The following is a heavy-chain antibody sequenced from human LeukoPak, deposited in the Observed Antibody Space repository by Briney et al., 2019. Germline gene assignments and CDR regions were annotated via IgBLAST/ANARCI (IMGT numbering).Heavy chain of an antibody. CDR3: ARHGAVVPAFDI. J-gene: IGHJ3*02. D-gene: IGHD4-23*01. V-gene: IGHV4-34*01. CDR2: INHSGST. Sequence: SETLSLTCAVYGGSFSGYYWSWIRQPPGKGLEWIGEINHSGSTNYNPSLKSRVTISVDTSKNQFSLKLSSVTAADTAVYYCARHGAVVPAFDIWGQGTMVTVSS. CDR1: GGSFSGYY.